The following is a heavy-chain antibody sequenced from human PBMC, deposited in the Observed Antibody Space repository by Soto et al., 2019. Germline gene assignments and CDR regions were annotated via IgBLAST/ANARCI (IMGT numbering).Heavy chain of an antibody. D-gene: IGHD5-12*01. Sequence: GGSLRLSCAASGFTIKNYAMHWVRQAPGKGLEWVAMIWHDGTNRYYVDSVKGRFTISRDNSKDTLYLQMNNLRAEDTAVYYCARDVDRTSHLNWFDPWGQGVMVTVSS. J-gene: IGHJ5*02. CDR1: GFTIKNYA. CDR2: IWHDGTNR. CDR3: ARDVDRTSHLNWFDP. V-gene: IGHV3-33*08.